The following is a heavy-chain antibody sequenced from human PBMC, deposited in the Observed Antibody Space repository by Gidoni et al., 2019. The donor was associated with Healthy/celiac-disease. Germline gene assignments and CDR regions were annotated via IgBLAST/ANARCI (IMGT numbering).Heavy chain of an antibody. CDR3: AAEGDTAMAKNYYGMDV. CDR2: ISSSSSYT. Sequence: QVQLVESGGGLVKPGGSLRLSCAASGFTFSDYYMSWLRQAPGKGLEWVSYISSSSSYTNYADSVKGRFTISRDNAKNSLYLQMNSLRAEDTAVYYCAAEGDTAMAKNYYGMDVWGQGTTVTVSS. V-gene: IGHV3-11*05. D-gene: IGHD5-18*01. CDR1: GFTFSDYY. J-gene: IGHJ6*02.